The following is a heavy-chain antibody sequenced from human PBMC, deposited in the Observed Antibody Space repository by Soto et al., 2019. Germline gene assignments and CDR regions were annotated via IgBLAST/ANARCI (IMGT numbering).Heavy chain of an antibody. CDR2: FDPEDGET. CDR3: ATGPFRHYYDSSGHSSFRWAYFQH. Sequence: ASVKVSCKVSGYTLTELSMHWVRQAPGKGLDWMGGFDPEDGETIYAQKFQGRVTMTEDTSTDTAYMELSSLRSEDTAVYYCATGPFRHYYDSSGHSSFRWAYFQHWG. D-gene: IGHD3-22*01. V-gene: IGHV1-24*01. J-gene: IGHJ1*01. CDR1: GYTLTELS.